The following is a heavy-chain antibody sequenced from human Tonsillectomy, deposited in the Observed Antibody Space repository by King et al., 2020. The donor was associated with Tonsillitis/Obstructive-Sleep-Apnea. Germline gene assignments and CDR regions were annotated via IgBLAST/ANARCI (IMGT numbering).Heavy chain of an antibody. CDR3: ARGPRGYSYGSVAY. CDR1: GYTFTDYY. CDR2: INPNSGGT. D-gene: IGHD5-18*01. V-gene: IGHV1-2*02. Sequence: QLVQSGAEVKKPGASVKVSCKASGYTFTDYYMHWVRQAPGQGLEWMGWINPNSGGTDSAQKFRGRVTMTRETSISTAYMELSSLTSDDTAVYYCARGPRGYSYGSVAYGGQGTLVTVSS. J-gene: IGHJ4*02.